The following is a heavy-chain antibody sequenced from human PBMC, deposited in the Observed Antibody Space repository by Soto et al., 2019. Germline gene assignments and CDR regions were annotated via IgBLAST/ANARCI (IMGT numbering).Heavy chain of an antibody. Sequence: EVQLVESGGGLMQPGGSLRLSCAASGFTFSGYWMHWVRQAPGKGLEWVSRITGDGSSTDYAAAVRGLSFTSKDNTKTALLQQKSSRGVDAAVVYYCRETAVCVRGVDFEYWGQGTLVTVSS. CDR3: RETAVCVRGVDFEY. CDR1: GFTFSGYW. CDR2: ITGDGSST. J-gene: IGHJ4*02. D-gene: IGHD3-10*02. V-gene: IGHV3-74*01.